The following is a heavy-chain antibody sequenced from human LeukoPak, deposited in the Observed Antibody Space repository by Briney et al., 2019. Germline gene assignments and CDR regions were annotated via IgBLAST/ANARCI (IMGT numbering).Heavy chain of an antibody. CDR3: ARAPYYYYRSGYYYFDY. CDR1: GFTVSSNY. D-gene: IGHD3-22*01. J-gene: IGHJ4*02. V-gene: IGHV3-66*01. Sequence: PGGSLRLSCAASGFTVSSNYMSRVRQAPGKGLEWVSVVYSGGYTYYAESAKGRFTISRDNAKNTPYLQMNSLRAEDTAVYYCARAPYYYYRSGYYYFDYWGQGTLVTVSS. CDR2: VYSGGYT.